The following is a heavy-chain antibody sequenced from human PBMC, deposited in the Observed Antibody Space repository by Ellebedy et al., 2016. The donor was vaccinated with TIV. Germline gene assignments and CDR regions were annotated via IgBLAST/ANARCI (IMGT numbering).Heavy chain of an antibody. CDR2: MRSDGSAK. D-gene: IGHD4-17*01. CDR1: GFGPSG. J-gene: IGHJ6*02. V-gene: IGHV3-30*02. CDR3: VKGAYPVPTVMAV. Sequence: GESLKISCAASGFGPSGMHWVRQAPGKGLEWVAFMRSDGSAKYYADFAQGRFTISRDDSKNTLYLQMNSLRVEDTALYYCVKGAYPVPTVMAVWGQGTTVTVSS.